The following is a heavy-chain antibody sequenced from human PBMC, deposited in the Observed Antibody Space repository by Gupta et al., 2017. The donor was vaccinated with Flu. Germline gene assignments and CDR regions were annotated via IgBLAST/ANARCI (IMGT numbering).Heavy chain of an antibody. J-gene: IGHJ4*02. CDR2: IFHSGSA. CDR3: ARGFEFSSGHYNPQFDS. Sequence: QVQLQESGPGLVKPSETLSLTCDVSGYSISSGFYWGWIRQPPGKGLEWIGSIFHSGSAHYNPSLKSRVTISVDTSMNQFSLRLTSVTAADTAVYFCARGFEFSSGHYNPQFDSWGQGTRVTVSS. CDR1: GYSISSGFY. D-gene: IGHD3-3*01. V-gene: IGHV4-38-2*01.